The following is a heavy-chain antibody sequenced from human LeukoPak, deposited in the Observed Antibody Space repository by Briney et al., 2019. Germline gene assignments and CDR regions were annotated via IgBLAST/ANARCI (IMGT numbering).Heavy chain of an antibody. Sequence: SETLSLTCAVYGGSLSGYYWSWIRKAPGKGLEWIGEINHKGLEWIGEINRSGSTNYNPSLKGRVTISGDTSKNWLSLRLTSVTATDTAVYYCAGVGSSGYLDYWGQGTLVTISS. V-gene: IGHV4-34*01. D-gene: IGHD3-22*01. CDR1: GGSLSGYY. CDR3: AGVGSSGYLDY. J-gene: IGHJ4*02. CDR2: INRSGST.